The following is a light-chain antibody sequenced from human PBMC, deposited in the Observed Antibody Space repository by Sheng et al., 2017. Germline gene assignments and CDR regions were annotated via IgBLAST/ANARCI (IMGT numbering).Light chain of an antibody. CDR3: QQYGSSPWT. Sequence: EIVLTQSPGTLSLSPGEGVTLSCRASQSISNNYLTWYQQKPGQAPRLLIYGASSRATGIPDRFSGSGSGTDFTLTISRLEPEDFAVYYCQQYGSSPWTFGQGTKVEIK. CDR2: GAS. J-gene: IGKJ1*01. V-gene: IGKV3-20*01. CDR1: QSISNNY.